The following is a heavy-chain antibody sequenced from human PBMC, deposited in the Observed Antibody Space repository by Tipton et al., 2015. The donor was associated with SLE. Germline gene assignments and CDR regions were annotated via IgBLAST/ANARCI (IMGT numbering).Heavy chain of an antibody. J-gene: IGHJ4*02. V-gene: IGHV1-69*05. CDR1: GGTFSSYA. CDR2: IIPIFGTA. CDR3: AREAGSRRGDYYFDY. Sequence: QSGPEVKKPGSSVKVSCKASGGTFSSYAISWVRQAPGQGLEWMGGIIPIFGTANYAQKFQGRVTITTDESTSTAYMELSSLRSEDTAVYYCAREAGSRRGDYYFDYWGQGTLVTVSS. D-gene: IGHD6-13*01.